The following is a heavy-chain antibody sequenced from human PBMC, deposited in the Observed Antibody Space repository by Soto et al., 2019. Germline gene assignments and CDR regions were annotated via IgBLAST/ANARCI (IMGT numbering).Heavy chain of an antibody. CDR2: ISSSGSTI. CDR1: GFTFSSYE. D-gene: IGHD6-6*01. CDR3: ARDRVIAARHNPLDY. Sequence: PGGSLRLSCVASGFTFSSYEMNWVRQAPGKGLEWVSYISSSGSTIYYADSVKGRFTISRDNAKNSLYLQMNSLRAEDTAVYYCARDRVIAARHNPLDYWGQGTLVTVSS. J-gene: IGHJ4*02. V-gene: IGHV3-48*03.